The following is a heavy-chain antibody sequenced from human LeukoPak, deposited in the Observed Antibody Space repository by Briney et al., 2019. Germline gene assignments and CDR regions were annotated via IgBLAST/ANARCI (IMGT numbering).Heavy chain of an antibody. CDR3: ARNRNDYGDYVYDS. Sequence: GGSLRLSCAASGSTFSTDAMHWVRQAPGKGLEWVAFIRYDESDKYYADSVQGRFTISRDNAENSLFLQMNSLRAEDTAVYYCARNRNDYGDYVYDSWGQGTLVTVSS. CDR1: GSTFSTDA. CDR2: IRYDESDK. D-gene: IGHD4-17*01. J-gene: IGHJ4*02. V-gene: IGHV3-33*08.